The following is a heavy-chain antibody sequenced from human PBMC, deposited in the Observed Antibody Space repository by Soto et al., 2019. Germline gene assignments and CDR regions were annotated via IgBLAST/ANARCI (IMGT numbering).Heavy chain of an antibody. CDR1: GYSFTSYW. J-gene: IGHJ6*02. CDR3: ARREVEAYYYYGMDV. Sequence: GESLKISCKGSGYSFTSYWISWVRQMPGKGLEWMGRIDPSDSYTNYSPSFQGHVTIPADKSISTAYLQWSSLKASDTAMYYCARREVEAYYYYGMDVWGQGTTVTVSS. CDR2: IDPSDSYT. V-gene: IGHV5-10-1*01.